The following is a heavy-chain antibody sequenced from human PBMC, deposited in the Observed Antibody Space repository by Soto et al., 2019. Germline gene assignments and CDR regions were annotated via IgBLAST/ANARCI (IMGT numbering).Heavy chain of an antibody. CDR3: VTSQKGYNWNYFDH. Sequence: SETLSLTCAVSGASISGSYYYWAWLRQSPGKGPEWIGSVFYTGFTSFNSSLEGRVAVSVDTSKSQFSLKLSAVTAAVTAVYYCVTSQKGYNWNYFDHWGQGALVTVSS. J-gene: IGHJ4*02. CDR1: GASISGSYYY. V-gene: IGHV4-39*01. D-gene: IGHD1-20*01. CDR2: VFYTGFT.